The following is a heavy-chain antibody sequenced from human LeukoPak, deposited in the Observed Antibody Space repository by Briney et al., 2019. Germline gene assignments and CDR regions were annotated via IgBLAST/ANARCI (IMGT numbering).Heavy chain of an antibody. J-gene: IGHJ4*02. Sequence: GGSLRLSCAASGFTFSSYAMSWVRQAPGKGLEWVSAISGSGGSTYYADSVKGRFTISRDNSKNTLYLQMNSLRAEDTAIYYCAKDGGGYYTWAFDYWGQGTLVTVSS. D-gene: IGHD3-22*01. V-gene: IGHV3-23*01. CDR2: ISGSGGST. CDR3: AKDGGGYYTWAFDY. CDR1: GFTFSSYA.